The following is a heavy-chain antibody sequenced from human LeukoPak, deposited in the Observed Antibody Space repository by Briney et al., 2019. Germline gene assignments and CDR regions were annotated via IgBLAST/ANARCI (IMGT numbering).Heavy chain of an antibody. J-gene: IGHJ4*02. V-gene: IGHV4-34*01. Sequence: PSETLSLTCAVYGGSFSGYYWSWIRQPPGKGLEWIGEINHSGSTNYNPSLKSRVTISVDTSKNQFSLKLSSVTAADTAVYYCARDGYSSGYFDYWGQGTLVTVSS. CDR2: INHSGST. D-gene: IGHD6-19*01. CDR3: ARDGYSSGYFDY. CDR1: GGSFSGYY.